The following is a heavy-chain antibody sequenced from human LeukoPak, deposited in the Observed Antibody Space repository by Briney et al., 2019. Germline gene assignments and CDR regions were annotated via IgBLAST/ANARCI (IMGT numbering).Heavy chain of an antibody. D-gene: IGHD6-19*01. J-gene: IGHJ4*02. CDR2: ISGSGGST. Sequence: GGSLRLSCAASGFTFSTYAMSWVRQAPGKGLEWLSAISGSGGSTYYADSVKGRFTISRDRSKNTLYLQINSLRAEDTAVYYCASETIAVAGLVPIWYWGQGTLVTVSS. CDR1: GFTFSTYA. V-gene: IGHV3-23*01. CDR3: ASETIAVAGLVPIWY.